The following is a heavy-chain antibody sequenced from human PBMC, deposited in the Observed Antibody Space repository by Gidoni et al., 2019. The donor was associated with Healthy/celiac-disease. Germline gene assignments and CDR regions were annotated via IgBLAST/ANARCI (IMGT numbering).Heavy chain of an antibody. J-gene: IGHJ4*02. Sequence: QVQLQESGPGLVKPSETLSLTCTVSGGSISSYYWSWIRQPPGKGLEWIGYIYYSGGTNYTPSLKSRVTISVDTSKNQFPLKLSSVTAADTAVYYCARVGDYAMGVDYWGQGTLVTVSS. CDR3: ARVGDYAMGVDY. D-gene: IGHD4-17*01. V-gene: IGHV4-59*01. CDR2: IYYSGGT. CDR1: GGSISSYY.